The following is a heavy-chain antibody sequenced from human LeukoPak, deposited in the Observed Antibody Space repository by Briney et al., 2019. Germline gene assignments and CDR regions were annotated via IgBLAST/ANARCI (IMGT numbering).Heavy chain of an antibody. CDR3: AKDRHLVVPAAIFDY. V-gene: IGHV3-23*01. CDR1: GFTFSSYA. D-gene: IGHD2-2*01. Sequence: PGGSLRLSCAASGFTFSSYAMSLVRQAPGKGLEWVSAISGSGGSTYYADSVKGRFTISRDNSKNTLYLQMNGLRAEDTAVYYCAKDRHLVVPAAIFDYWGQGTLVTVSS. J-gene: IGHJ4*02. CDR2: ISGSGGST.